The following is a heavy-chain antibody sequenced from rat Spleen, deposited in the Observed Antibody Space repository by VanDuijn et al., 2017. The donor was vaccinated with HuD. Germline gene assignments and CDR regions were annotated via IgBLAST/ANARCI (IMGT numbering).Heavy chain of an antibody. J-gene: IGHJ2*01. Sequence: EVQLVESDGGLVQPGRSLKLSCAASGFTFSDYYMAWVRQAPKKGLEWVASISYDGSSTYYRDSVKGRFTISRDNAKSSLYLQMDSLRSEDTATYYCARLDYPGITDLDYWGQGVMVTVSS. D-gene: IGHD1-4*01. V-gene: IGHV5-7*01. CDR3: ARLDYPGITDLDY. CDR2: ISYDGSST. CDR1: GFTFSDYY.